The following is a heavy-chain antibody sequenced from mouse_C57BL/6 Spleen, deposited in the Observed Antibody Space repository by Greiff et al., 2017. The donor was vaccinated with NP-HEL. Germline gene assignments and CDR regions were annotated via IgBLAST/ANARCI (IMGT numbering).Heavy chain of an antibody. D-gene: IGHD1-1*01. CDR1: GYTFTDYN. CDR2: INPNNGGT. J-gene: IGHJ2*01. V-gene: IGHV1-22*01. CDR3: VITTVGGDY. Sequence: EVQLQQSGPVLVKPGASVKMSCKASGYTFTDYNMHWVKQSHGKSLEWIGYINPNNGGTSYNQQFKGKATLTVIKSSSPADMALRSLTSVDSAVYYCVITTVGGDYWGQGTTLTVSS.